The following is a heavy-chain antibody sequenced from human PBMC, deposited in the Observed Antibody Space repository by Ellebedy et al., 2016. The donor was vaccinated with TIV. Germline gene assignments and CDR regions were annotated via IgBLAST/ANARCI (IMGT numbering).Heavy chain of an antibody. V-gene: IGHV3-7*03. CDR2: IKNDGYEK. CDR1: GFTFTNYW. D-gene: IGHD2-15*01. CDR3: ARDIGPSYYYYGLDV. Sequence: GESLKISXVASGFTFTNYWMSWVRQAPGKGLERVANIKNDGYEKNYLDSVKGRFTVSRDNAKISVYLQMNSLRAEDTALHYCARDIGPSYYYYGLDVWGQGTTVTVS. J-gene: IGHJ6*02.